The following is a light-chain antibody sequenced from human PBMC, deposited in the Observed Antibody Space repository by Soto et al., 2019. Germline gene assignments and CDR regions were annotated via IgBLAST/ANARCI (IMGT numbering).Light chain of an antibody. CDR2: DAS. J-gene: IGKJ1*01. CDR3: QQYCRSVWT. Sequence: EIVLTQSPGTLSLSPGERATLSCRASQSVSSSYLAWYQQKPGQAPRLLIYDASSRATGIPDRFSGSGSGTDFTLTISRLEPEDLAVYYCQQYCRSVWTFGQGTKVEIK. V-gene: IGKV3-20*01. CDR1: QSVSSSY.